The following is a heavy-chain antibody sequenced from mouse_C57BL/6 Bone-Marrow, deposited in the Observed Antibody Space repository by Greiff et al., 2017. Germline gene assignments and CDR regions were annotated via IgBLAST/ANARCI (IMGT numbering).Heavy chain of an antibody. J-gene: IGHJ2*01. CDR1: GYTFTSYW. CDR3: ARSGPLGRSFDY. D-gene: IGHD4-1*01. V-gene: IGHV1-55*01. Sequence: QVQLQQPGAELVKPGASVKMSCKASGYTFTSYWITWVKPRPGQGLEWIGDIYPTSGRTNYNEKFKSKAILTVDPSSNTAYMQLSSLTSEDSAVFYCARSGPLGRSFDYWGQGTTLTVSS. CDR2: IYPTSGRT.